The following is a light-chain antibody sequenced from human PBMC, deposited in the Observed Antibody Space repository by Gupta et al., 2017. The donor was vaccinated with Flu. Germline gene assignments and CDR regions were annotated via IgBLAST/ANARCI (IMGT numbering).Light chain of an antibody. CDR3: QQDYNLPPT. CDR1: QAITNY. CDR2: DAS. V-gene: IGKV1-33*01. J-gene: IGKJ4*01. Sequence: PSSLSASVGDRVTITCQASQAITNYLNSYQQKPGKAPKLLIYDASNLETAVPSRLSGSGSGTDFSFTIISLQPEDTATYYCQQDYNLPPTFGGGTKVEIK.